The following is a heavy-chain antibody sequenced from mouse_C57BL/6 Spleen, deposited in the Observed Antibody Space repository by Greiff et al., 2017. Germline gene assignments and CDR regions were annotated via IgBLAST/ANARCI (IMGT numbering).Heavy chain of an antibody. CDR3: ARVGGNYDYAMDY. D-gene: IGHD2-1*01. J-gene: IGHJ4*01. CDR1: GYTFTSYW. Sequence: QVQLQQPGAELVKPGASVKLSCKASGYTFTSYWMHWVKQRPGQGLEWIGMIHPNSGSTNYNEKFKSKATLTVDKSSSTAYMQLSSLTSEDSAVYYCARVGGNYDYAMDYWGQGTSVTVSS. V-gene: IGHV1-64*01. CDR2: IHPNSGST.